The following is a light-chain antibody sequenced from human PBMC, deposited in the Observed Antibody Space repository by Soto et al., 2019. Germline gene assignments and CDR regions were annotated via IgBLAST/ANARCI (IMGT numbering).Light chain of an antibody. V-gene: IGKV1-13*02. CDR3: QQFNSYLPLT. Sequence: AIQLTQSPSSLSASVGDRVTITCRASQGISSALAWYQQKPGKAPKLLIYDASSLESGVPSRFSGSGSGTDFTLTISSLHPEDFATYYCQQFNSYLPLTFGGGTKVEIK. CDR2: DAS. J-gene: IGKJ4*01. CDR1: QGISSA.